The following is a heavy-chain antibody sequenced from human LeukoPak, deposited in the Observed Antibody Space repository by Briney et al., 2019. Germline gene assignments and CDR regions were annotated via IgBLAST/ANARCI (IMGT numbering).Heavy chain of an antibody. CDR1: GFTFSSYG. CDR3: ARDGDSGYGMDV. V-gene: IGHV3-33*01. CDR2: IWYDGSNK. D-gene: IGHD2-21*02. J-gene: IGHJ6*02. Sequence: RPGGSLRLSCAASGFTFSSYGMHWVRQAPGKGLEWVAVIWYDGSNKYYADSVKGRFTISRDNSKNTLYLQMNSLRAEDTAVYYCARDGDSGYGMDVWGQGTTVTVSS.